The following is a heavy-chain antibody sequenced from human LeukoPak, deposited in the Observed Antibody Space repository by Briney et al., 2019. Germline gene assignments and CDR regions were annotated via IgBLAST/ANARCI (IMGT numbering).Heavy chain of an antibody. J-gene: IGHJ4*02. D-gene: IGHD6-19*01. Sequence: ASVKVSCKASGYTFTSYDINWVRQATGQGLEWMGWINPNSGGTNYAQKFQGRVTMTRDTSISTAYMELSRLRSDDTAVYYCARDHGSSGQNRRGLDYWGQGTLVTVSS. CDR1: GYTFTSYD. CDR2: INPNSGGT. V-gene: IGHV1-2*02. CDR3: ARDHGSSGQNRRGLDY.